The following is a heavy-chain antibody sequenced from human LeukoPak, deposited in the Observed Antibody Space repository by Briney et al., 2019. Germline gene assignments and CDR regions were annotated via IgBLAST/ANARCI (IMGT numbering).Heavy chain of an antibody. CDR1: GGSISSGSYY. J-gene: IGHJ4*02. D-gene: IGHD3-22*01. Sequence: SQTLSLTCTVSGGSISSGSYYWSWIRQPAGKGLEWIGRIYTSGSTNYNPSLKSRVTISVDTSKNQFSLKLSSVTAADTAVYYCARHSDSSGIFDYWGQGTLVTVSS. V-gene: IGHV4-61*02. CDR3: ARHSDSSGIFDY. CDR2: IYTSGST.